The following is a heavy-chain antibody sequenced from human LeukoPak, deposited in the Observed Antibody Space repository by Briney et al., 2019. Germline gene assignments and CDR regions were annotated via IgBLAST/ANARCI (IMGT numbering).Heavy chain of an antibody. CDR3: AKGDSGSSDY. Sequence: TGGSLRLSCAASGFTFSSYSMNWVRQAPGKGLEWVSYISSSSSTIYYADSVKGRFTISRDNAKNSLYLQMNSLRAEDTAVYYCAKGDSGSSDYWGQGTLVTVSS. V-gene: IGHV3-48*01. CDR2: ISSSSSTI. D-gene: IGHD1-26*01. J-gene: IGHJ4*02. CDR1: GFTFSSYS.